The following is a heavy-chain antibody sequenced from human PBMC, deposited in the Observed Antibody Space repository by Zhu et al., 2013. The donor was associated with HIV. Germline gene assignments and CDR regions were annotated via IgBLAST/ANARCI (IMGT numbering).Heavy chain of an antibody. V-gene: IGHV1-2*02. J-gene: IGHJ4*02. CDR3: ARADRVVIDY. CDR1: GYTFTGYH. CDR2: INPTSGGT. D-gene: IGHD2-21*01. Sequence: QVQLVQSGAEVKKPGATAKVSCKASGYTFTGYHMHWVRQAPGQGLEWMGWINPTSGGTNYPQKFQGRVTMTRDTSISTAYMELSRLKSDDTAVYYCARADRVVIDYWGQGTLVTVSS.